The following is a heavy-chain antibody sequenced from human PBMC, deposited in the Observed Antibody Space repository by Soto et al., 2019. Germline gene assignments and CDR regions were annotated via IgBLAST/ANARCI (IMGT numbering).Heavy chain of an antibody. Sequence: QVLLVQSGAEVKKPGSSVKVSCKASGGTFSSYTLTWLRQAPGQGPEWMGRIIPALDIEDYAQKFQGRVTIPADTATSTAYMEVRSLRSDDTAVYYCAAVAGTSAFVGYFEYWGQGTLVTVAS. CDR1: GGTFSSYT. J-gene: IGHJ4*02. CDR2: IIPALDIE. V-gene: IGHV1-69*02. D-gene: IGHD6-19*01. CDR3: AAVAGTSAFVGYFEY.